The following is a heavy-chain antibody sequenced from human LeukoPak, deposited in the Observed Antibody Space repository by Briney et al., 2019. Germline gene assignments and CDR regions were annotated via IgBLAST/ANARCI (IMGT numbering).Heavy chain of an antibody. CDR3: AKDDAWLRFGE. V-gene: IGHV3-23*01. D-gene: IGHD3-10*01. J-gene: IGHJ4*02. CDR1: GFAFSNNG. Sequence: GGTLRLSCAASGFAFSNNGMNWVRQAPGKGLEWVSGISPSGDITYYADSVKGRFTISRDNSKNTLYLEVISLTAEDTAVYYCAKDDAWLRFGEWSQGTLVTVSS. CDR2: ISPSGDIT.